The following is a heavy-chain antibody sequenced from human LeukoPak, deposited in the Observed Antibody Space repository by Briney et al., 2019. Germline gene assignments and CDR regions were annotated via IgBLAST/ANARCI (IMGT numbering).Heavy chain of an antibody. Sequence: ASVKVSCKASGYTFTSYDINWARQATGQGLEWMGWMNPNSGNTGYAEKFQGRVTMTRDTSISTAYMELSSLRSEDPAVYYCARGAVAGTSDYWGQGTLVTVSS. CDR2: MNPNSGNT. D-gene: IGHD6-19*01. V-gene: IGHV1-8*01. CDR1: GYTFTSYD. J-gene: IGHJ4*02. CDR3: ARGAVAGTSDY.